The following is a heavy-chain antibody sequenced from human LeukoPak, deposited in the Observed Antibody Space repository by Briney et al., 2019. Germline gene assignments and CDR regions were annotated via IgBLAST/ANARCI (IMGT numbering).Heavy chain of an antibody. Sequence: GGSLRLSCAASGFTVSNNYMSWVRQAPGKGLEWVSVIYSGGSTYYADSVKGRFTISRDNSKNSLYLQMNSLRTEDTALYYCAKARGYSYGYSDNAFDIWGQGTMVTVSS. V-gene: IGHV3-53*05. J-gene: IGHJ3*02. D-gene: IGHD5-18*01. CDR3: AKARGYSYGYSDNAFDI. CDR1: GFTVSNNY. CDR2: IYSGGST.